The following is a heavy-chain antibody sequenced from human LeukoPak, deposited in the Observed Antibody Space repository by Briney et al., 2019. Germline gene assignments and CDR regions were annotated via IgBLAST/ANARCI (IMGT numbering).Heavy chain of an antibody. V-gene: IGHV4-34*01. CDR1: GGSFSGYY. CDR2: INHSGST. CDR3: ARVAGGGCCRAPRVRNRAGLD. Sequence: SETLSLTCAVYGGSFSGYYWSWIRQPPGKGLEWIGEINHSGSTNYNPSLKSRVTISVDTSKNQFSLKLSSVTAADTAVYYCARVAGGGCCRAPRVRNRAGLDGAQGPLVTVPS. J-gene: IGHJ4*02. D-gene: IGHD1-1*01.